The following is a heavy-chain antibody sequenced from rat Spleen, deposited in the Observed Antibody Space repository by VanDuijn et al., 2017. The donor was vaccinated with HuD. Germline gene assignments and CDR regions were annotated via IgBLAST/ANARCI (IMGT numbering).Heavy chain of an antibody. V-gene: IGHV5-31*01. CDR3: TRDLPYNNSQGALFDY. D-gene: IGHD1-10*01. CDR1: GFTFNNYW. J-gene: IGHJ2*01. CDR2: ITNTGGST. Sequence: EVQLVESGGGLVQPGRSLKLSCVASGFTFNNYWMTWIRQAPGKGLEWVASITNTGGSTYYPDSVKGRFTISRDNAKSTLYLQMNSLRSEDTATYYCTRDLPYNNSQGALFDYWGQGVMVTVSS.